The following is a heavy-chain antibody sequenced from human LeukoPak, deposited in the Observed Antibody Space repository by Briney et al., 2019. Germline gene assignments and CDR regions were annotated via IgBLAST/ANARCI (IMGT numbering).Heavy chain of an antibody. V-gene: IGHV4-4*02. CDR2: IYHSGST. D-gene: IGHD2-2*01. J-gene: IGHJ4*02. Sequence: PSGTLSLTCAVSGGSISSSNWWSWVRQPPGKGLEWIGEIYHSGSTNYNPSLKSRVTISVDKSKNQFSLKLSSVTAADTAVYYCARDPRGVVPAVQFEHAPPAYFDYWGQGTLVTVSS. CDR1: GGSISSSNW. CDR3: ARDPRGVVPAVQFEHAPPAYFDY.